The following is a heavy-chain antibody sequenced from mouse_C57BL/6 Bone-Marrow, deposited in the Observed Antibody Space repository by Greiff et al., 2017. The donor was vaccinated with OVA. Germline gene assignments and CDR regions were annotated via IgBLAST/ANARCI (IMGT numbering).Heavy chain of an antibody. D-gene: IGHD2-1*01. CDR2: ISDGGSYT. V-gene: IGHV5-4*01. Sequence: DVMLVESGGGLVKPGGSLKLSCAASGFTFSSYAMSWVRQTPEKRLEWVATISDGGSYTYYPDNVKGRFTISRDNAKNNLYLQMSHLKSEDTAMYYCAREGLLWYPAWFAYWGQGTLVTVSA. J-gene: IGHJ3*01. CDR1: GFTFSSYA. CDR3: AREGLLWYPAWFAY.